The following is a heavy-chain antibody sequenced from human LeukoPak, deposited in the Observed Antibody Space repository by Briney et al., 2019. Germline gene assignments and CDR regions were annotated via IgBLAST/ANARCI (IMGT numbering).Heavy chain of an antibody. D-gene: IGHD3-22*01. CDR1: GLTFGSYW. V-gene: IGHV3-15*07. CDR3: TTADSSGRFLIGY. Sequence: PGGSLRLSCAASGLTFGSYWMNWVRQAPGKGLEWVGRIKSKTDGGTADYAAPVKGRFTISRDDSKNTLYLQMNSLKTEDTAVYYCTTADSSGRFLIGYWGQGTLVTVSS. CDR2: IKSKTDGGTA. J-gene: IGHJ4*02.